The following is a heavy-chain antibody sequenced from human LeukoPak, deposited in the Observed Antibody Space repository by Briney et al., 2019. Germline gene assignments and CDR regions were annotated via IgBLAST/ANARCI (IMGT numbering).Heavy chain of an antibody. D-gene: IGHD6-13*01. Sequence: SETLSLTCTVSGGSISSYYRSWIRQPPGKGLEWIGYIYYSGSTNYNPSLKSRVTISVDTSKNQFSLKLSSVTAADTAVYYCARADYSSTWSHDYYYMDVWGKGTTVTVSS. CDR1: GGSISSYY. J-gene: IGHJ6*03. CDR2: IYYSGST. CDR3: ARADYSSTWSHDYYYMDV. V-gene: IGHV4-59*08.